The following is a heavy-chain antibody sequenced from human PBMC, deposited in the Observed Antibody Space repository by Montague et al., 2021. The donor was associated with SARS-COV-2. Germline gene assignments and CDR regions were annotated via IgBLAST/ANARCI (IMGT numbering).Heavy chain of an antibody. CDR1: GGSISSSNYY. CDR2: IFYSGST. V-gene: IGHV4-39*07. D-gene: IGHD3-10*01. Sequence: SETLSLTCTVSGGSISSSNYYGVWIRQPPGKGLEWIGTIFYSGSTYYNPSLKSRVTISIDTSKNQFSLKLNSVTAADTAVYYCASRRYSASGSRWYLDLWGRGTLVPVSS. J-gene: IGHJ2*01. CDR3: ASRRYSASGSRWYLDL.